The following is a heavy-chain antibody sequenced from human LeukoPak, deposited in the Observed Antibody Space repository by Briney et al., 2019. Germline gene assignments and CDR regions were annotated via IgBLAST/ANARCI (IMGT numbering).Heavy chain of an antibody. CDR1: GFTLSNHW. Sequence: GGSLRLSCAASGFTLSNHWMSWVRQAPGKGLEWVANIKEDGSQKYYLDSVKGRFTISRDNAKNSMYLQMNSLRAEDTAVYYCARWEIRGTAHQLDYWGQGTLITVSS. D-gene: IGHD1-7*01. CDR3: ARWEIRGTAHQLDY. V-gene: IGHV3-7*01. CDR2: IKEDGSQK. J-gene: IGHJ4*02.